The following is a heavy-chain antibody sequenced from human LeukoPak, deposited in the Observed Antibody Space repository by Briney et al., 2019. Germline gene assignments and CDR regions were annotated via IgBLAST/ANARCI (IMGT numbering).Heavy chain of an antibody. CDR3: ARKENVYYYFDY. Sequence: SQTLSLTCTVSGGSISSGSYYWTWIRQHPGKGLEWIGYIYHSGTTYYNPSLQSRVTMSVDTSKNQFSLKLSSVTAVDTAVYYCARKENVYYYFDYWGQGTLVTVSS. V-gene: IGHV4-31*03. D-gene: IGHD3-10*01. J-gene: IGHJ4*02. CDR2: IYHSGTT. CDR1: GGSISSGSYY.